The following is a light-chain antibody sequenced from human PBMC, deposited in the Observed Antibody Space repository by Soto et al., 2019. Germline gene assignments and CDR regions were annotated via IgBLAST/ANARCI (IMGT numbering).Light chain of an antibody. CDR1: SSDVGGFNY. V-gene: IGLV2-14*01. Sequence: QSVLTQPASVSGSPGQSITISCTGTSSDVGGFNYVSWYQHHPGKAPKLMIYEVSNRPSGVSNRFSGSKSGNTASLTISGLQAEDEADYYCSSYTSSSTYVFGTGPKVTVL. J-gene: IGLJ1*01. CDR2: EVS. CDR3: SSYTSSSTYV.